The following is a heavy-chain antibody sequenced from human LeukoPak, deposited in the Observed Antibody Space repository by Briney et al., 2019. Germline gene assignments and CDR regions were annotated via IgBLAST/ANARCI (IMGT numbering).Heavy chain of an antibody. Sequence: GGSLRLSCAASGFTFSDYYMSWIRQAPGKGLEWVSYISSSGSTMYFADSVKGRFTISRDNAKNSLYLQMNSLRAEDTAVYYCARAVAGIFRWVYWGQGTLVTVSS. D-gene: IGHD6-19*01. CDR3: ARAVAGIFRWVY. CDR2: ISSSGSTM. V-gene: IGHV3-11*04. CDR1: GFTFSDYY. J-gene: IGHJ4*02.